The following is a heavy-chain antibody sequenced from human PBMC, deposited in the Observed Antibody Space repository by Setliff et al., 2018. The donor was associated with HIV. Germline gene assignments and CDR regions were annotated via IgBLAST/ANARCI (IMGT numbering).Heavy chain of an antibody. V-gene: IGHV4-39*01. CDR1: GGSISTSRYY. CDR3: ASLDGSESPYIYYYYMDV. J-gene: IGHJ6*03. CDR2: INYRGNT. D-gene: IGHD3-10*01. Sequence: NPSETLSLTCTVSGGSISTSRYYWGWIRQPPGKGLEWIGSINYRGNTYYNPSLKSRAAISVDTSKNQISLKLSSVTAADTAVYYCASLDGSESPYIYYYYMDVWDKGTAVTVSS.